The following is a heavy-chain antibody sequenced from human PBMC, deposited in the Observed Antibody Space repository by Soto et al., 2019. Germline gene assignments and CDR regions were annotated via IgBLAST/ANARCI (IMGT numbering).Heavy chain of an antibody. CDR2: IYPGDSDT. D-gene: IGHD6-13*01. CDR3: ARHLFTSTWSVDY. Sequence: HGESLKISCQGDGERLTTYWIGLVRPMPGKGLEWMGIIYPGDSDTRYSPSFQGHVTMSVDKSISTAYLQWSSLKASDTAMYYCARHLFTSTWSVDYWGQGTLVTVSS. CDR1: GERLTTYW. J-gene: IGHJ4*02. V-gene: IGHV5-51*01.